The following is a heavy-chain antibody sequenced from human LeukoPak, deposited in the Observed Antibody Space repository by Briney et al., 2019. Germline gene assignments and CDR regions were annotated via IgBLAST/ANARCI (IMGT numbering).Heavy chain of an antibody. V-gene: IGHV3-66*01. CDR3: ARAGRYDY. CDR2: IYSGGST. CDR1: GFTVSSNY. D-gene: IGHD3-10*01. J-gene: IGHJ4*02. Sequence: PGGSLRLSCAASGFTVSSNYMSWVRQAPGKGLEWVSVIYSGGSTYYADSVKGRFTISRDNAKNSLYLQMNSLRDEDTAVYYCARAGRYDYWGQGTLVTVSS.